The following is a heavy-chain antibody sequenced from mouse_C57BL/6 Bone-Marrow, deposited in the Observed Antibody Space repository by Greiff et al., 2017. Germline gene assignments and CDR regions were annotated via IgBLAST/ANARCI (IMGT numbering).Heavy chain of an antibody. J-gene: IGHJ3*01. Sequence: EVKLMESGGDLVKPGGSLKLSCAASGFTFSSYGMSWVRQTPDKRLEWVATISSGGSYTYYPDSVKGRFTIYRDNAKNALYLQMSSLKSDDTAMYYCARRGGTWFAYGGQGTLVTVSA. CDR1: GFTFSSYG. CDR2: ISSGGSYT. CDR3: ARRGGTWFAY. V-gene: IGHV5-6*02. D-gene: IGHD1-1*02.